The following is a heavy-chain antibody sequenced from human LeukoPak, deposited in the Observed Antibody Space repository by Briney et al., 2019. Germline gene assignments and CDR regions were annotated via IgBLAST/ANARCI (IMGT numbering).Heavy chain of an antibody. J-gene: IGHJ4*02. CDR1: GYSFTSYW. D-gene: IGHD2-15*01. V-gene: IGHV5-51*01. Sequence: GESLKISCKGSGYSFTSYWIGWVRQMPGKGLEWMGLIYPGDSDTGYSPSFQGQVTISADKSITTAYLQWSSLKASDTAMYYCARRVAATDADYLDYWGQGTLVTVSS. CDR2: IYPGDSDT. CDR3: ARRVAATDADYLDY.